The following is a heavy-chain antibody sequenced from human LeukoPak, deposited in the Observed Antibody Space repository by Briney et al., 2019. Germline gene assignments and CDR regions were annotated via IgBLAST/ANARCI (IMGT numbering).Heavy chain of an antibody. Sequence: PSQTLSLTCTVSGGSISSGSYYWSWIRQPAGKGLEWIGRIYTSGSTNYNPSPKSRVTISVDTSKNQFSLKLSSVTAADTAVYYCARGPWIQLSRIYYYYYYMDVWGKGTTVTVSS. V-gene: IGHV4-61*02. CDR1: GGSISSGSYY. CDR2: IYTSGST. J-gene: IGHJ6*03. D-gene: IGHD5-18*01. CDR3: ARGPWIQLSRIYYYYYYMDV.